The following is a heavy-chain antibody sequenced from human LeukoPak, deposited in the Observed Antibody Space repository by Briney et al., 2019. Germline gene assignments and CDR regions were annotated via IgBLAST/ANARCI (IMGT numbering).Heavy chain of an antibody. J-gene: IGHJ6*03. Sequence: ASVKVSCKASGYTFTGYYMHWVRQAPGPGLEWIGWINPNSGGTNYAQKFQDRATMTRDTSISTAYMELSRLRSDVTAVYYGARDSIVVVVAASSPYYMDGWGKGTTVTVSS. V-gene: IGHV1-2*02. D-gene: IGHD2-15*01. CDR3: ARDSIVVVVAASSPYYMDG. CDR2: INPNSGGT. CDR1: GYTFTGYY.